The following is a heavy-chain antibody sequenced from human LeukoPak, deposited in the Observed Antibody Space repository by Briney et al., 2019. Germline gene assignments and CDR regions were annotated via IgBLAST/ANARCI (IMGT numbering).Heavy chain of an antibody. CDR1: GFTFSSYG. V-gene: IGHV3-30*18. Sequence: GGSLRISCAASGFTFSSYGMHWVRQAPGKGLEWVAVISYDGSNKYYADSVKGRFTISRDNSKNTLYLQMNSLRAEDTAVYYCAKDQGKSSGWLYGMDVWGQGTTVTVSS. CDR2: ISYDGSNK. CDR3: AKDQGKSSGWLYGMDV. D-gene: IGHD6-19*01. J-gene: IGHJ6*02.